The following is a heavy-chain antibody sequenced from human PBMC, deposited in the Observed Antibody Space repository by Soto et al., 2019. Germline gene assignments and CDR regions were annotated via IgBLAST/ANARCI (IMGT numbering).Heavy chain of an antibody. Sequence: ASVKVSCKTSGYTFTAYGITWVRQAQGQGLELVGWISLYSDGTNYAQKFQGRVSMTTDTSTTTAYMELRSLRSDDTAVYYCARVVPGAEAWFGPWGQGTLVTVSS. D-gene: IGHD2-2*01. CDR2: ISLYSDGT. CDR1: GYTFTAYG. CDR3: ARVVPGAEAWFGP. J-gene: IGHJ5*02. V-gene: IGHV1-18*01.